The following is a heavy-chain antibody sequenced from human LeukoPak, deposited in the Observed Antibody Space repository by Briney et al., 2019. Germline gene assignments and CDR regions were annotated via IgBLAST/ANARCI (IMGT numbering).Heavy chain of an antibody. J-gene: IGHJ4*02. CDR2: IYYSGST. V-gene: IGHV4-39*01. Sequence: PSETLSFTCTVSGGSISSSSYYWGWIRQPPGKGLEWIGSIYYSGSTYYNPSLKSRVTISVDTSKNQFSLKLSSVTAADTAVYYCATDDFWSCPTGYWGQGTLVTVSS. CDR1: GGSISSSSYY. CDR3: ATDDFWSCPTGY. D-gene: IGHD3-3*01.